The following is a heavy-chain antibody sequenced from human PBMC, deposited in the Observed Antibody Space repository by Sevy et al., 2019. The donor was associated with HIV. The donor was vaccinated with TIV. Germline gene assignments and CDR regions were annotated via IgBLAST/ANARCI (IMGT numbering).Heavy chain of an antibody. V-gene: IGHV1-69*13. CDR1: GGTFSSYA. Sequence: ASVKVSCKASGGTFSSYAISWVRQAPGQGLEWMGGIIPIFGTANYAQKFQGRVTITADESTSTAYMELSSLRSEDTAVYYCARVAGRYSSSWYGSELYYFDYWGQGTLVTVSS. CDR3: ARVAGRYSSSWYGSELYYFDY. CDR2: IIPIFGTA. J-gene: IGHJ4*02. D-gene: IGHD6-13*01.